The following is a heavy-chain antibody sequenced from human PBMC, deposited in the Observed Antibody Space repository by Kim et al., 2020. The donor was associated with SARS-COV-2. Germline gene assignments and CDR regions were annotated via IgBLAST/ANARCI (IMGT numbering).Heavy chain of an antibody. CDR3: ARGGRTEITIFGVVRALLGGYGMDV. D-gene: IGHD3-3*01. CDR2: INHSGST. Sequence: SETLSLTCAVYGGSFSGYYWSWIRQPPGKGLEWIGEINHSGSTNYNPSLKSRVTISVDTSKNQFSLKLSSVTAADTAVYYCARGGRTEITIFGVVRALLGGYGMDVWGQGTTVTVSS. CDR1: GGSFSGYY. J-gene: IGHJ6*02. V-gene: IGHV4-34*01.